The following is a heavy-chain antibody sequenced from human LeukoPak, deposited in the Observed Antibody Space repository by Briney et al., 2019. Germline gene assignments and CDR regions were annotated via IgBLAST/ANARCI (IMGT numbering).Heavy chain of an antibody. V-gene: IGHV4-61*02. CDR3: SRPMKVDSFFDF. CDR1: GGSFNSGSYY. CDR2: SHPSENP. D-gene: IGHD5-12*01. J-gene: IGHJ4*02. Sequence: SETLSLTCTVSGGSFNSGSYYWSWIPQPAGKGLGRVGRSHPSENPNHNPSPKIRVDISVDPSQHQFSLQLTSETAADNGVYDCSRPMKVDSFFDFWGQGILVTVSS.